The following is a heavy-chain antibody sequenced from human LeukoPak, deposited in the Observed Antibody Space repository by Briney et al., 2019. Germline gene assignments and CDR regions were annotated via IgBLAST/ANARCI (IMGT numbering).Heavy chain of an antibody. Sequence: GGCLRLYCAASVFTLSSYSMRWVRQAQWKGLELVSYISSISTIYYADSVKGRFTISRDSATNSLYLQINSLRDEDTAVYYRARGRPVVNYFDYWGQGTLVTVSS. CDR1: VFTLSSYS. CDR3: ARGRPVVNYFDY. V-gene: IGHV3-48*02. J-gene: IGHJ4*02. D-gene: IGHD2-15*01. CDR2: ISSISTI.